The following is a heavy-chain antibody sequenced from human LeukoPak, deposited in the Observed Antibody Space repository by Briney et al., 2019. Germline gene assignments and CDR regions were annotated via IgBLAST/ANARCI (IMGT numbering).Heavy chain of an antibody. V-gene: IGHV3-33*01. CDR3: ARGSVGTPPPFDF. D-gene: IGHD2-15*01. J-gene: IGHJ4*02. CDR1: GFTFSAYG. Sequence: GGSLRLSCAASGFTFSAYGMHWVRQAPGKGLEWVAVIWSNGNYNYADSVKGRFSISRDNSKNTLYLQMHSLRAEDTAVYYCARGSVGTPPPFDFWGQGTLVTVSS. CDR2: IWSNGNY.